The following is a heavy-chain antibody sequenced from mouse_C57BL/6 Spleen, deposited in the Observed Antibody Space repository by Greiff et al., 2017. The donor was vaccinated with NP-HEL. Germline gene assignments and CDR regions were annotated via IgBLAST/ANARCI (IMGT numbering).Heavy chain of an antibody. CDR2: IDPNSGGT. J-gene: IGHJ2*01. V-gene: IGHV1-72*01. D-gene: IGHD1-1*01. Sequence: QVQLQQPGAELVKPGASVKLSCKASGYTFTSYWMHWVKQRPGRGLEWIGRIDPNSGGTKYNEKFKSKATLTVDKPSSTAYMQLSSLTSEDSAVYYCARSSGLPYYYGSSYFDYWGQGTTLTVSS. CDR3: ARSSGLPYYYGSSYFDY. CDR1: GYTFTSYW.